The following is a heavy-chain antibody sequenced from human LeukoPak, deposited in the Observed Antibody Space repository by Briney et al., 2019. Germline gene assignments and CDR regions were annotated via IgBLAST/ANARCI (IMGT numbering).Heavy chain of an antibody. CDR2: ISSSSSTI. V-gene: IGHV3-48*04. D-gene: IGHD3-22*01. CDR1: GFTFSSYS. Sequence: PGRSLRLSCAASGFTFSSYSMNWVRQAPGKGLEWVSYISSSSSTIYYADSVKGRFTISRDNAKNSVYLQMKSLRAGDTAVYYCARDQANYFDDSGFSTYWGQGTLVTVSS. J-gene: IGHJ4*02. CDR3: ARDQANYFDDSGFSTY.